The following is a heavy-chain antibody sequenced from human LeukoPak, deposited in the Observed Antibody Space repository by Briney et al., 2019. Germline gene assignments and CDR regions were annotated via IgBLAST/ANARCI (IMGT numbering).Heavy chain of an antibody. Sequence: GGSLRLSCAASGFTFSSYAMHWVRQAPGKGLEWVAVISYDGSNKYYADSVKGRFTISRDNSKNTLYLQMNSLRAEDTAVYYCARVKYYDSSGPFDYWGQGTLVTVSS. D-gene: IGHD3-22*01. CDR2: ISYDGSNK. CDR3: ARVKYYDSSGPFDY. CDR1: GFTFSSYA. J-gene: IGHJ4*02. V-gene: IGHV3-30-3*01.